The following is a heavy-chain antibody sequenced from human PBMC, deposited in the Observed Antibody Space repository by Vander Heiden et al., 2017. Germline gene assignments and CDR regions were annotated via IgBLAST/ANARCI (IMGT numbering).Heavy chain of an antibody. J-gene: IGHJ5*01. D-gene: IGHD5-12*01. Sequence: VQLVESGGGLVQPGRSLRLSCAASGFTFDDYAMHWVRQAPGKGLEWVSGISWNSGSIGYADSVKGRVTISRDNAKNSLYLQMNSLRAEDTALDYGAKAGVATTWGHGTLVTVSS. CDR3: AKAGVATT. V-gene: IGHV3-9*01. CDR1: GFTFDDYA. CDR2: ISWNSGSI.